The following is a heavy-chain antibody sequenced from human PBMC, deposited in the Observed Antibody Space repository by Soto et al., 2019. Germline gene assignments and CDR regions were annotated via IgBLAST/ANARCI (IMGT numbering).Heavy chain of an antibody. V-gene: IGHV1-46*01. J-gene: IGHJ4*02. D-gene: IGHD6-19*01. Sequence: ASVKVSCKASGYTFTSYYMHWVRQAPGQGLEWMGIINPSGGSTSYAQKFQGRVTMTRDTSTSTVYMELSSLRSEDTAVYYCASESWGIAVAVSRESVDYWGQGTLVTVSS. CDR2: INPSGGST. CDR1: GYTFTSYY. CDR3: ASESWGIAVAVSRESVDY.